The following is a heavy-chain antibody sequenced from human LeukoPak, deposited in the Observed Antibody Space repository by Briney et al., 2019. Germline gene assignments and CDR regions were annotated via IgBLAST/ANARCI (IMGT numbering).Heavy chain of an antibody. Sequence: QPGGSLRLSCAASGFTFSSYALSWVRQAPGKGLEWVSAISGSGGSTYYADSVKGRFTISRENSKNTLYLQMNSLRAEDTAVYYYAKRGRYDILTGYFDYWGQGTLVTVSS. CDR3: AKRGRYDILTGYFDY. CDR1: GFTFSSYA. CDR2: ISGSGGST. J-gene: IGHJ4*02. V-gene: IGHV3-23*01. D-gene: IGHD3-9*01.